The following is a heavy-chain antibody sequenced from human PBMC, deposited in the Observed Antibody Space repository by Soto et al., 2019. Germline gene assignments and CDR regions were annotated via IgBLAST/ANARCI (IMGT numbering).Heavy chain of an antibody. V-gene: IGHV6-1*01. CDR2: TYYRSRWYN. Sequence: QVQLQESGPGLVKPSQTLSLTCAISGDSVSSNSAAWNWIRLSPSRGLEWLARTYYRSRWYNDYAVSVRSRITVNPDTSKNQCSLQLTSLTPEEPAAYYCAGTTSHQWYYMDVWGKGTTVTVSS. D-gene: IGHD1-7*01. CDR3: AGTTSHQWYYMDV. CDR1: GDSVSSNSAA. J-gene: IGHJ6*03.